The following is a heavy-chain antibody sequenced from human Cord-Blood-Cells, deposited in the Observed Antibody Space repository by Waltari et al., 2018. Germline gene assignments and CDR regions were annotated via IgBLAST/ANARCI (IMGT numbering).Heavy chain of an antibody. CDR3: ARDMVEQQLVLFDY. Sequence: EVQLVESGGGLVQPGGSLRLSCAASGFTFSSYSMNWVRQAPGKGLEWVPYISSSSSTIYYADSVKGRFTISRDNAKNSLYLQMNSLRDEDTAVYYCARDMVEQQLVLFDYWGQGTLVTVSS. CDR2: ISSSSSTI. V-gene: IGHV3-48*02. D-gene: IGHD6-13*01. CDR1: GFTFSSYS. J-gene: IGHJ4*02.